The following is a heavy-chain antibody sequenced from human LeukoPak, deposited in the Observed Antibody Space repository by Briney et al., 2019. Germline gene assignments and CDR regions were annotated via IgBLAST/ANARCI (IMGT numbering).Heavy chain of an antibody. D-gene: IGHD3-22*01. CDR3: ASMGYYYDSSGYYRY. Sequence: PGGSLRLSCEASGFTFSSYAMSWVRQAPGKGMEWVSAISGSGGSTYYADSVKGRFTISRDNSKNTLYLQMNSLRAEDTAVYYCASMGYYYDSSGYYRYWGQGTLVTVSS. V-gene: IGHV3-23*01. J-gene: IGHJ4*02. CDR1: GFTFSSYA. CDR2: ISGSGGST.